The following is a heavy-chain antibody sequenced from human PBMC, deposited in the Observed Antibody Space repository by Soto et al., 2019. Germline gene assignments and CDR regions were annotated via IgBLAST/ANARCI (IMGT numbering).Heavy chain of an antibody. Sequence: LGESLKISCRTSGYRFTSYWFAWVRQMPGKGLEWVGIIFPSDSDTRYSPSFQGQVTISADRSTSTVFLQWASLKASDTAVYFCARKDKSGXFNWFDPWGQGTLVTVSS. V-gene: IGHV5-51*01. J-gene: IGHJ5*02. CDR2: IFPSDSDT. D-gene: IGHD1-26*01. CDR1: GYRFTSYW. CDR3: ARKDKSGXFNWFDP.